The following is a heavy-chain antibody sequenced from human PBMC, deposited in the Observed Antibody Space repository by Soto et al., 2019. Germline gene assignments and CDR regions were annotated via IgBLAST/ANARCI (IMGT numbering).Heavy chain of an antibody. CDR2: IIPFFNTT. D-gene: IGHD3-22*01. Sequence: QVQLVQSGAEVKKPGSSVKVSCKASGGSFNSFAVSWVRQAPGQGLEWMGGIIPFFNTTSYAQRFQGRVTITAEESTSTAYMELRRLRAQDTAVYYCARLESTYFDSSGYYWFDTWGQGTLVTVSS. J-gene: IGHJ5*02. CDR3: ARLESTYFDSSGYYWFDT. CDR1: GGSFNSFA. V-gene: IGHV1-69*01.